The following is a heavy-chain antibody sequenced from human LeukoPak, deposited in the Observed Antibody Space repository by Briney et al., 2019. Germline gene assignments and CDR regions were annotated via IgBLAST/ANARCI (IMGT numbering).Heavy chain of an antibody. V-gene: IGHV3-23*01. CDR1: GFTFRSYA. CDR3: AKGSPMDAFDI. J-gene: IGHJ3*02. Sequence: GGSLRLSCAAPGFTFRSYAMSWVRPAPGKGLEWVSAISGSGGSTYYADSVKGRFTISRDNSKNTLYLQMNRLRAEDTAVYYCAKGSPMDAFDIWGQGTMVTVSS. CDR2: ISGSGGST.